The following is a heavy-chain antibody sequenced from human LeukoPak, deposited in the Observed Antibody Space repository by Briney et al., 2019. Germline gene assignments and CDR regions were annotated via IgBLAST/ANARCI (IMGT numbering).Heavy chain of an antibody. CDR1: GFTFSSYW. V-gene: IGHV3-7*01. D-gene: IGHD3-3*01. CDR2: INQDGSEK. CDR3: ARDGDYDFWSGYYHHAFDI. Sequence: GGSLRLSCAASGFTFSSYWMSWVRQAPGKGLEWVANINQDGSEKYYVDSVKGRFAISRDNAKNSLYLQMNSLRAEDTAVYYCARDGDYDFWSGYYHHAFDIWGQGTMVTVSS. J-gene: IGHJ3*02.